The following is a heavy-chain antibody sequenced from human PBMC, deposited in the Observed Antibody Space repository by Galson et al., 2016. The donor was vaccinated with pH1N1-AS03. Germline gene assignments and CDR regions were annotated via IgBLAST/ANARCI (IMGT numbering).Heavy chain of an antibody. J-gene: IGHJ5*02. D-gene: IGHD4-11*01. CDR3: AHGTHGFVDYNH. CDR1: GFSLTTTKEG. CDR2: IYWNDDR. V-gene: IGHV2-5*01. Sequence: PALVKPTQTLTLTCTFSGFSLTTTKEGVGWIRQPPGKALEWLALIYWNDDRRYSPSLRSRLTITKDASRNQVVLTMTNMDPVDTAPYYGAHGTHGFVDYNHWGQGTLVTVS.